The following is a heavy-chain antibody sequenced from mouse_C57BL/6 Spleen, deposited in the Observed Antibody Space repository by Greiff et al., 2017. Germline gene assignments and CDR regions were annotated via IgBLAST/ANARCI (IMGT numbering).Heavy chain of an antibody. D-gene: IGHD1-1*01. CDR1: GYTFTSYW. CDR2: IEPNSGGT. J-gene: IGHJ2*01. CDR3: ARDGNYYGSSPLVY. V-gene: IGHV1-72*01. Sequence: VQLQQPGAELVKPGASVKLSCKASGYTFTSYWMHWVKQRPGRGLEWIGRIEPNSGGTKYNEKFKSKATLTVDKPSSTAYMEISSLTSEDSAVYYCARDGNYYGSSPLVYWGQGTTLTVSS.